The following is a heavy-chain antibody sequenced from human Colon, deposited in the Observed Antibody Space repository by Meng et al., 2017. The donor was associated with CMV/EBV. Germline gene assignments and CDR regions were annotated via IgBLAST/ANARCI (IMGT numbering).Heavy chain of an antibody. CDR2: ISSSSSYI. D-gene: IGHD2-21*01. J-gene: IGHJ4*02. CDR1: GFTFSSYE. V-gene: IGHV3-21*01. Sequence: GGSLRLSCAASGFTFSSYEMNWVRQAPGKGLEWVSSISSSSSYIYYADSVKGRFTISRDNAKNSLYLQMNSLRAEDTAVYYCASSGYCGGDCYLDYWGQGTLVTVSS. CDR3: ASSGYCGGDCYLDY.